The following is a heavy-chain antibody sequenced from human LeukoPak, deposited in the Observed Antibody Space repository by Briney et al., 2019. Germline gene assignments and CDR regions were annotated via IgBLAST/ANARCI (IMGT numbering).Heavy chain of an antibody. J-gene: IGHJ4*02. Sequence: SETVSLTCTVSGGSISSSTYYWVWIRQPPGKGLEWIGNIYYSGTTYYNPSLKSRVTISVDTSRNQFSLKLSSVTAADTALYYCASSAPMVRGASSYYFDYWGQGTLVTVSS. V-gene: IGHV4-39*01. D-gene: IGHD3-10*01. CDR2: IYYSGTT. CDR3: ASSAPMVRGASSYYFDY. CDR1: GGSISSSTYY.